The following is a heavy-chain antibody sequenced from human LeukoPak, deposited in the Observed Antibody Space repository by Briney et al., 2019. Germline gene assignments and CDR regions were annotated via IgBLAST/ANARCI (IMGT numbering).Heavy chain of an antibody. Sequence: PGGSLRLSCAASGFTFSSYAMSWVRQAPGKGLEWVSAISGSGGSTYYADSVKGRFSISRDNSKNTLYLQMNSLRAEDTAVYYCAKSKEVVPAAPFDYWGQGTLVTVSS. CDR1: GFTFSSYA. J-gene: IGHJ4*02. CDR3: AKSKEVVPAAPFDY. V-gene: IGHV3-23*01. D-gene: IGHD2-2*01. CDR2: ISGSGGST.